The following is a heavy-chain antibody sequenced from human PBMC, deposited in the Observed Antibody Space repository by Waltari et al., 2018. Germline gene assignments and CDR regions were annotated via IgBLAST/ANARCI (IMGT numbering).Heavy chain of an antibody. D-gene: IGHD6-19*01. CDR2: MNPNSGNT. J-gene: IGHJ4*02. Sequence: QVQLVQSGAEVKKPGASVKVSCKASGSTFTSYDINWVRQATGQGLEWMGWMNPNSGNTGYAQKFQGRVTMTRNTSISTAYMELRSLRSDDTAVYYCARERRSSGKAGDYWGQGTLVTVSS. CDR3: ARERRSSGKAGDY. V-gene: IGHV1-8*01. CDR1: GSTFTSYD.